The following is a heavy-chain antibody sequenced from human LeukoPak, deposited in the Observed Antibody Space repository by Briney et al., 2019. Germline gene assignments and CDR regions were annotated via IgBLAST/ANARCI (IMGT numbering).Heavy chain of an antibody. Sequence: GGSLRLSCAASGFTFSSYSMNWVRQAPGKGLEWVSFISSSSRYIYYADTVKGRFTISRDNAKNSLYLQMNSLRVEDTAVYYCARDNGWGRYYFDSWGQGTLATVSS. CDR3: ARDNGWGRYYFDS. CDR2: ISSSSRYI. V-gene: IGHV3-21*01. D-gene: IGHD6-19*01. CDR1: GFTFSSYS. J-gene: IGHJ4*02.